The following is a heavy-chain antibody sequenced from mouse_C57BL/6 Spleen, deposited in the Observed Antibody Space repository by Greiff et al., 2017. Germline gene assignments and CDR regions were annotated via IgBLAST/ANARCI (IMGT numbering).Heavy chain of an antibody. CDR2: IYPGDGDT. V-gene: IGHV1-82*01. Sequence: QVQLKESGAELVKPGASVKISCKASGYAFSSSWMNWVKQRPGQGLEWIGRIYPGDGDTNYNGKFKGKATLTADKSSSTAYMQLSSLTSEDSAVYFCAREAGGPFAYWGQGTLVTVAA. CDR1: GYAFSSSW. D-gene: IGHD3-3*01. CDR3: AREAGGPFAY. J-gene: IGHJ3*01.